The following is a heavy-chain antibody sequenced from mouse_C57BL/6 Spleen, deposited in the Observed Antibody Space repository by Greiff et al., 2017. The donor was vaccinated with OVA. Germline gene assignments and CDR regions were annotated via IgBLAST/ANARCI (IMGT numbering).Heavy chain of an antibody. Sequence: QVQLQQPGAELVMPGASVKLSCKASGYTFTSSWMHWVKQRPGQGLEWIGEIDPSDSYTNYNQKFKGKSTLTVDKSSSTAYMQLSSLTSEDSAVYYCARSVYYGSSYEDYFDYWGQGTTLTVAS. CDR2: IDPSDSYT. D-gene: IGHD1-1*01. CDR1: GYTFTSSW. CDR3: ARSVYYGSSYEDYFDY. V-gene: IGHV1-69*01. J-gene: IGHJ2*01.